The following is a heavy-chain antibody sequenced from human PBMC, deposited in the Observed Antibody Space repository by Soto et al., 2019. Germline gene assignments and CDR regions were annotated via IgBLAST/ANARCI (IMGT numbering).Heavy chain of an antibody. CDR2: MAFDGSNK. J-gene: IGHJ6*02. V-gene: IGHV3-30-3*01. Sequence: QVQLVESAGGAVRPGRSLRLSCAASGFAFNNYSMHWVRQAPGKGLEWVAIMAFDGSNKYTADSVKGRFTISRDNSKNILYLQMSSLRPEDTAVYFCARDRVPYVYFYYGMDVWGQGTTVIVSS. CDR1: GFAFNNYS. D-gene: IGHD3-10*02. CDR3: ARDRVPYVYFYYGMDV.